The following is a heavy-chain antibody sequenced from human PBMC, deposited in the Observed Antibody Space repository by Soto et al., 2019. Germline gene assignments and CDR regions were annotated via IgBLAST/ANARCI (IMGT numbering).Heavy chain of an antibody. D-gene: IGHD3-3*01. Sequence: SETLSLTCTVSGGSISSGGYYWSWIRQHPGKGLEWIGYIYYSGSTYYNPSLKSRVTISVDTSKNQFSLKLSSLTAADTAVYYCASLRFLEWLLVGQTNFDYWGQGTLVTVSS. V-gene: IGHV4-31*03. CDR2: IYYSGST. CDR1: GGSISSGGYY. CDR3: ASLRFLEWLLVGQTNFDY. J-gene: IGHJ4*02.